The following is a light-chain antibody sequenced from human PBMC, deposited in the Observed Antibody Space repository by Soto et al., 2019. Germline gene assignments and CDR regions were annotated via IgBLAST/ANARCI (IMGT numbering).Light chain of an antibody. CDR3: QQYKCHSPWT. J-gene: IGKJ1*01. CDR2: DAS. V-gene: IGKV1-5*01. CDR1: QSISSW. Sequence: DIQMTQSPSTLSASVGDRVTITCRASQSISSWLAWYQQKPGKAPKLLIYDASSLESGVPSRFSGSGSGTQFTLTISSLQPDDFATYYSQQYKCHSPWTFGQGTKVQIK.